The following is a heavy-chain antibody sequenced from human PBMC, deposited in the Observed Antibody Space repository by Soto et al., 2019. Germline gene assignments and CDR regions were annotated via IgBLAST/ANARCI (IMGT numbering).Heavy chain of an antibody. CDR2: IYYSGST. D-gene: IGHD3-9*01. CDR3: ARNYYDILTANRPYYYYYYMDV. V-gene: IGHV4-59*08. CDR1: GGSISSYY. Sequence: QVQLQESGPGLVKPSETLSLTCTVSGGSISSYYWSWIRQPPGKGLEWIGYIYYSGSTNYNPSLKSRVTISVATSKNQFSLKLSSVTAADTAVYYCARNYYDILTANRPYYYYYYMDVWGKGTTVTVSS. J-gene: IGHJ6*03.